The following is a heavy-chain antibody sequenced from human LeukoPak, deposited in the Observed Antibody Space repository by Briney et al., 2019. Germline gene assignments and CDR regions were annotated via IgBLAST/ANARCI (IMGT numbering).Heavy chain of an antibody. CDR3: AREGIVRTYDQ. Sequence: PSETLSLTCTVSGDSISSYYWYWFRQPPGKELEWIACIYYSGITHYNPSLKSRVTISLDTSKNQFSLRLNSVTAADTAVYYCAREGIVRTYDQRGQGTLVTVSS. V-gene: IGHV4-59*12. CDR1: GDSISSYY. CDR2: IYYSGIT. J-gene: IGHJ4*02. D-gene: IGHD2-2*01.